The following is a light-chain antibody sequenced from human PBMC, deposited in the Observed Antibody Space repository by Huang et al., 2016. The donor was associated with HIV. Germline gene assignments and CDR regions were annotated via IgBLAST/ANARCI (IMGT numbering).Light chain of an antibody. Sequence: EVVLTQSPATLSLSPGERATLSCRASQSVSSYLAWYQQKPGQAPRLLIYDASNRATGIPARFRGSGSGSDFTLTISSLEPEDFAIYYCQQRAIWPPITFGQGTRLDIK. CDR1: QSVSSY. CDR3: QQRAIWPPIT. J-gene: IGKJ5*01. V-gene: IGKV3-11*01. CDR2: DAS.